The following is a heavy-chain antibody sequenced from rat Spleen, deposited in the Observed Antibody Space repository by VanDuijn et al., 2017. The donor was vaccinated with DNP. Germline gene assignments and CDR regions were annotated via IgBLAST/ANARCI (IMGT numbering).Heavy chain of an antibody. J-gene: IGHJ2*01. Sequence: EVQLVESDGGLVQPGRSLKLSCAASGFTFSDYYMAWVRQAPTKGLEWVATISYDGSSTYYRDSVKGRFTISRDNAKSTLYLQMDSLRSEDTATYYCARTLGVFDYWGQGVMVTVSS. CDR2: ISYDGSST. D-gene: IGHD4-3*01. V-gene: IGHV5-29*01. CDR1: GFTFSDYY. CDR3: ARTLGVFDY.